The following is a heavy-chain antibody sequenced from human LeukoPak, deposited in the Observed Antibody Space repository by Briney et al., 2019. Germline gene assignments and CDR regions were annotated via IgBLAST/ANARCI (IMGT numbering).Heavy chain of an antibody. V-gene: IGHV1-46*01. CDR3: ARIRDGYNDAYDI. CDR1: GYTFTKYY. CDR2: INPGGDNT. Sequence: ASVKVSCKASGYTFTKYYIHWVRQAPGQGLEWMGLINPGGDNTNYAQNFQGRVTMTRDTSTSTVYMELSSLRSEDTAIYYCARIRDGYNDAYDIWGQGTVVTVSS. J-gene: IGHJ3*02. D-gene: IGHD5-24*01.